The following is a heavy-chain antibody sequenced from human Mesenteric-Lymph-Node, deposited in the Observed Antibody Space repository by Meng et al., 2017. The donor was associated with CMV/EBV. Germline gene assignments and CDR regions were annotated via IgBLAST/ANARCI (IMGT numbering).Heavy chain of an antibody. CDR2: ITGSGGST. CDR1: GFTFSSYA. D-gene: IGHD3-3*01. Sequence: GGSLRLSCAASGFTFSSYAMTWVRQAPGKGLEWVSAITGSGGSTYYADSVKGRFTNSRDNSKNTLYLQMNSLRAEDTAVYYCAKEITRNYDFWYWGQGTLVTVSS. CDR3: AKEITRNYDFWY. V-gene: IGHV3-23*01. J-gene: IGHJ4*02.